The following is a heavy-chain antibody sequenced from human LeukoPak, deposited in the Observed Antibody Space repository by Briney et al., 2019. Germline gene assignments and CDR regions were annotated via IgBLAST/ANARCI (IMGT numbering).Heavy chain of an antibody. J-gene: IGHJ5*02. CDR2: ISDSGDST. D-gene: IGHD6-19*01. CDR1: GFTFSSYA. CDR3: AKNLAVDGAYFDP. Sequence: GGSLRLSCAASGFTFSSYAVSWVRQAPGKGLEWVSAISDSGDSTYYADSVKGRFTISRDNSKNTLFLQMNSLRADDTAVYYCAKNLAVDGAYFDPWGQGTLVTASS. V-gene: IGHV3-23*01.